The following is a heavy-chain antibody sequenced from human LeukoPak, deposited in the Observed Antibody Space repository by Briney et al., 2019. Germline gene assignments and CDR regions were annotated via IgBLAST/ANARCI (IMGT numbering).Heavy chain of an antibody. Sequence: PSETLSLTCAVYGVSFSGYYWSWIRQPPGKGLEWIGEINHSGSTNYNPSLKSRVTISVDTSKNQFSLKLSSVTAADTAVYYCARGSRTHYYYYGMDVWGQGTTVTVSS. CDR3: ARGSRTHYYYYGMDV. V-gene: IGHV4-34*01. CDR1: GVSFSGYY. CDR2: INHSGST. J-gene: IGHJ6*02.